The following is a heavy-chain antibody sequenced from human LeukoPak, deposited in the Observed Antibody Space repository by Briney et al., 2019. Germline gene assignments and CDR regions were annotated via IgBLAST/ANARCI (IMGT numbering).Heavy chain of an antibody. CDR1: GYTFTGYY. J-gene: IGHJ5*02. Sequence: APVKVSCKASGYTFTGYYMHWVRQAPGQGLEWMGWINPNSGGTNYAQKFQGRVTMTRDTSISTAYMELSRLRSDDTAVYYCARERDYVWGSYRRTYNWFDPWGQGTLVTVSS. CDR3: ARERDYVWGSYRRTYNWFDP. CDR2: INPNSGGT. D-gene: IGHD3-16*02. V-gene: IGHV1-2*02.